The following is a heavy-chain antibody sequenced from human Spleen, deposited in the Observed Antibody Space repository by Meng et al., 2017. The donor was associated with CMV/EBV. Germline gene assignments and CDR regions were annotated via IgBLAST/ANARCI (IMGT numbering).Heavy chain of an antibody. Sequence: ASVKVSCKASGYTFTSYGISWVRQAPGQGLEWLGWISAHSRLTNNAQKVQGRITMTTDTSTSTAYLDLRRLRSDDTAVYYCARVIGGNYQLSYFDYWGQGTLVTVSS. CDR1: GYTFTSYG. V-gene: IGHV1-18*01. CDR3: ARVIGGNYQLSYFDY. D-gene: IGHD2-2*01. J-gene: IGHJ4*02. CDR2: ISAHSRLT.